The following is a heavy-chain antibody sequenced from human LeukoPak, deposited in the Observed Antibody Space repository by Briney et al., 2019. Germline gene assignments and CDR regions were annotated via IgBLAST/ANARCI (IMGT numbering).Heavy chain of an antibody. Sequence: GGSLRLSCAVSGFTFSSSWMHWVRQAPGKGLMWVSRINGDGSSTNYADSVKGRFTISRDNAKNTLYLQMNSLRADDMAVYYCARGVFGAYGLDVWDQGTTVTVSS. CDR3: ARGVFGAYGLDV. CDR1: GFTFSSSW. D-gene: IGHD3-3*01. V-gene: IGHV3-74*01. J-gene: IGHJ6*02. CDR2: INGDGSST.